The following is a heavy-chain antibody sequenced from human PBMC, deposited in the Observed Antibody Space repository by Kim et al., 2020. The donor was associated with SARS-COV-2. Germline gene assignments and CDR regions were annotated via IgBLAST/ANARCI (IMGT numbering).Heavy chain of an antibody. CDR1: GGSISSSNW. V-gene: IGHV4-4*02. Sequence: SETLSLTCAVSGGSISSSNWWSWVRQPPGKGLEWIGEIYHSGSTNYNPSLKSRVTISVDKSKNQFSLKLSSVTAADTAVYYCARAYRTGDYDILTGYYGMDVWGQGTTVTVSS. D-gene: IGHD3-9*01. CDR2: IYHSGST. J-gene: IGHJ6*02. CDR3: ARAYRTGDYDILTGYYGMDV.